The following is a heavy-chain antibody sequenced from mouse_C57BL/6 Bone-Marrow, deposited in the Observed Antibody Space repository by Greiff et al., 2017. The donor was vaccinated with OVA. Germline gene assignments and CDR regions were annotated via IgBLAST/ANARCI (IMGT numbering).Heavy chain of an antibody. CDR2: IDPSDSYT. CDR1: GYTFTSYW. Sequence: QVQLQQPGAELVKPGASVKLSCKASGYTFTSYWMQWVKQRPGQGLEWIGEIDPSDSYTNYNQKFKGKATLTVDTSSSTAYMHLSSLTSEDAAVYYCARSRELLGVWFAYWGQGTLVTVSA. CDR3: ARSRELLGVWFAY. V-gene: IGHV1-50*01. J-gene: IGHJ3*01. D-gene: IGHD4-1*01.